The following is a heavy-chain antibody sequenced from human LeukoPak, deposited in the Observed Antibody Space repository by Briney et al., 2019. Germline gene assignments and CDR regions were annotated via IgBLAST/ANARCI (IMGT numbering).Heavy chain of an antibody. V-gene: IGHV4-59*08. J-gene: IGHJ3*02. CDR2: IHYIGST. CDR1: GASISSHY. D-gene: IGHD6-13*01. Sequence: SETLSLTCTVSGASISSHYWSWIRQPPGKGLEWIGYIHYIGSTNYNPSLKSRVTISVDTSKNQFSLKLSSVTAADTAVYYCARRVAAVGFDAFDIWGQGTMVTVSS. CDR3: ARRVAAVGFDAFDI.